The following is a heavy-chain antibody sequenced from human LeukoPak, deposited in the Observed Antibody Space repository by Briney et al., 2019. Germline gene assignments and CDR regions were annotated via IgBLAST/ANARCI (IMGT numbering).Heavy chain of an antibody. CDR2: IKQDGTEK. V-gene: IGHV3-7*01. D-gene: IGHD6-19*01. J-gene: IGHJ4*02. CDR1: GFTSSGYW. CDR3: ARDGSGWSVY. Sequence: PGGSLRLSCAASGFTSSGYWMSWLRQAPGTRLEWVANIKQDGTEKYYLDSVKGRFIISRDNAKNSLYLQMNSLRAEDTAVYYCARDGSGWSVYWGQGTLVTVSS.